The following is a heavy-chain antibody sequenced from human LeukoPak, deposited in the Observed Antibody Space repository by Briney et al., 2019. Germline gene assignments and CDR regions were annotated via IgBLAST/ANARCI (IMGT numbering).Heavy chain of an antibody. CDR3: ARDAFGVDKSPF. Sequence: HPGGSLRLSCAASGFTFSSNWMHWVRLAPGKGLVWVSRIDNDGSTTNYADSVKGRFTISRDNAKNTLYLQMNSLRDEDTAVYYRARDAFGVDKSPFWGQGTLVTVSS. CDR2: IDNDGSTT. J-gene: IGHJ4*02. V-gene: IGHV3-74*01. D-gene: IGHD3-3*01. CDR1: GFTFSSNW.